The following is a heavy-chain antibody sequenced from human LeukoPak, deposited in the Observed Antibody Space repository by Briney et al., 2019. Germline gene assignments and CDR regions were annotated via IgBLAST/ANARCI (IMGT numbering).Heavy chain of an antibody. CDR1: GFSFSNAW. V-gene: IGHV3-15*01. CDR3: ITDENYYDSSGYHYRDY. D-gene: IGHD3-22*01. CDR2: IKRKTDGGTA. Sequence: GGSLRPSCAASGFSFSNAWMNWVRQAPGKGLEWVGLIKRKTDGGTADYAAPVKGRFTISRDDSKNTVHLQMNSLKTEDTAVYYCITDENYYDSSGYHYRDYWGQGTLVTVSS. J-gene: IGHJ4*02.